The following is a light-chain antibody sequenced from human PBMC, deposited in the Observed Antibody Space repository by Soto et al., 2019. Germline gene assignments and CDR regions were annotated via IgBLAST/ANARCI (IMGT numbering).Light chain of an antibody. CDR3: QQYKDWPPYT. V-gene: IGKV3-15*01. J-gene: IGKJ2*01. Sequence: EILMTQSQATLSFSPGERATLSCRASQRISSNVAWYQQKPGQAPRLLIYGASTRATGVPARFSGGGSGTEFTLTISSLRSEDFAVYFCQQYKDWPPYTFGQGTKLEIK. CDR2: GAS. CDR1: QRISSN.